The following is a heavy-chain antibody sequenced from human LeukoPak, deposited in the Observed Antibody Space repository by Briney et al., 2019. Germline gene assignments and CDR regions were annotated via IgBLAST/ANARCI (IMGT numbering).Heavy chain of an antibody. D-gene: IGHD5-24*01. CDR2: IYYSGST. CDR1: GGSISSYH. V-gene: IGHV4-59*01. J-gene: IGHJ4*02. CDR3: ARALTTGPYRYTDFDY. Sequence: SETLSLTCTVSGGSISSYHWSWIRQPPGKGLEWIGNIYYSGSTNYNPSLKSRVTISVDTSKNQFSLKLSSVTAADTAVYYCARALTTGPYRYTDFDYWGQGTLVTVSS.